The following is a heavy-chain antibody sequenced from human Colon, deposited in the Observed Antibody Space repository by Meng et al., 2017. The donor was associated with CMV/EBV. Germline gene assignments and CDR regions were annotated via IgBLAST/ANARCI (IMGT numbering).Heavy chain of an antibody. CDR2: INHSGST. V-gene: IGHV4-34*01. J-gene: IGHJ6*02. Sequence: GSLRLSCAVYGESFSSYYWTWVRQLPGKGLGWIGEINHSGSTNSNPSLKSRVTASVDMSKKQCSLNLTSLTAADTAVYYGARGSHKNRYGRDSPRGYYHGMDFWGQGTTITVSS. CDR1: GESFSSYY. D-gene: IGHD4-23*01. CDR3: ARGSHKNRYGRDSPRGYYHGMDF.